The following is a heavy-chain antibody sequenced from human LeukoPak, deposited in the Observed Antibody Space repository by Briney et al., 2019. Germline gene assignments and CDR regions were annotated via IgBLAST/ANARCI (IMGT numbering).Heavy chain of an antibody. CDR1: GFTFSSYS. J-gene: IGHJ4*02. D-gene: IGHD2-2*01. Sequence: GGSLRLSCAASGFTFSSYSMNWVRQAPGKGLEWVSSISSSSSYIYYADSVKGRFTISRDNAKDSLYLQMNSLRAEDTAVYYCATEDCSSTSCYDYWGQGTLVTVSS. CDR2: ISSSSSYI. V-gene: IGHV3-21*01. CDR3: ATEDCSSTSCYDY.